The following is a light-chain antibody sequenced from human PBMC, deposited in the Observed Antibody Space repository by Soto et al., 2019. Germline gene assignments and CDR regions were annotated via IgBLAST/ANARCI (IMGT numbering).Light chain of an antibody. V-gene: IGKV3-15*01. J-gene: IGKJ1*01. CDR1: QSINAH. CDR2: GAS. CDR3: QQYNTWLWT. Sequence: EVVMTQSPATLSVSPGERVTLSCRTSQSINAHLAWYQQKPGQAPRLLIHGASTRATGIPARFSGSGFGTEFILTISSLQSKDFAVYYCQQYNTWLWTFGQGTKVEIQ.